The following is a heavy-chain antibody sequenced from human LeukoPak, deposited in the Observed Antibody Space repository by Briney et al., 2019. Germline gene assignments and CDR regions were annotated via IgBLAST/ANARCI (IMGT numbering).Heavy chain of an antibody. CDR2: IYSGGNT. CDR3: ARGRHSWFDP. Sequence: GGSLRLSCAASEFSVGSNYMTWVRQAPGKGLEWVSVIYSGGNTYYADSVKGRFTISRDNSKNTLYLQTNSLRAEDTAVYYCARGRHSWFDPWGQGTLVTVSS. V-gene: IGHV3-53*01. CDR1: EFSVGSNY. J-gene: IGHJ5*02.